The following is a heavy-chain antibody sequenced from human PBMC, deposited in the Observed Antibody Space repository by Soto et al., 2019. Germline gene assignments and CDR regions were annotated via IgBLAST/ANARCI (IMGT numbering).Heavy chain of an antibody. D-gene: IGHD2-15*01. J-gene: IGHJ6*02. CDR2: MSYDGSNK. Sequence: SGGSLRLSCAASGFTFSSYGMHWVRQAPGKGLEWVAVMSYDGSNKYYADSVKGRFTISRDNSKNTLYLQMNSLRAEDTAVYYCAKDRGPEWWVGMDVWGQGTTVTVSS. CDR3: AKDRGPEWWVGMDV. V-gene: IGHV3-30*18. CDR1: GFTFSSYG.